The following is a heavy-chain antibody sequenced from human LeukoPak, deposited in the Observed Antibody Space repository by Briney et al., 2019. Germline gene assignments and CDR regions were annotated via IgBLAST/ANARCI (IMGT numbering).Heavy chain of an antibody. CDR3: AKDLVGIAVAGTFYYYYGMDV. D-gene: IGHD6-19*01. J-gene: IGHJ6*02. V-gene: IGHV3-23*01. Sequence: GGSLRLSCAASGFTFSSYAMSLVRQAPGKGLEWVSAISGSGGSTYYADSVKGRFTISRDNSKNTLYLQMNSLRAEDTAVYYCAKDLVGIAVAGTFYYYYGMDVWGQGTTVTVSS. CDR1: GFTFSSYA. CDR2: ISGSGGST.